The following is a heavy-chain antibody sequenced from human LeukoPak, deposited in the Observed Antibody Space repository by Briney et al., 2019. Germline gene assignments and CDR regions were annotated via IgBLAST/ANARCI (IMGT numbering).Heavy chain of an antibody. CDR3: ARHYSSSGDWFDP. J-gene: IGHJ5*02. V-gene: IGHV4-39*01. CDR1: GFPFSSYW. D-gene: IGHD6-13*01. CDR2: IYYSGST. Sequence: GSLRLSCVASGFPFSSYWMTWVRQAPGKGLEWIGSIYYSGSTYYNPSLKSRVTISVDTSKNQFSLKLSSVTAADTAVYYCARHYSSSGDWFDPWGQGTLVTVSS.